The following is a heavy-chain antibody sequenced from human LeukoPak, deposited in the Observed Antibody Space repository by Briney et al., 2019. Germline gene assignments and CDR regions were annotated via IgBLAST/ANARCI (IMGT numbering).Heavy chain of an antibody. CDR2: IYYSGST. CDR1: SGSISSYY. V-gene: IGHV4-59*08. Sequence: PSETLSLTCTVSSGSISSYYWSWIRQPPGKGLEWIGYIYYSGSTNYNPSLKSRVTISVDTSKNQFSLKLSSVTAADTAVYYCARRAPYSYEWSTLDYWGQGTLVTVSS. D-gene: IGHD5-18*01. CDR3: ARRAPYSYEWSTLDY. J-gene: IGHJ4*02.